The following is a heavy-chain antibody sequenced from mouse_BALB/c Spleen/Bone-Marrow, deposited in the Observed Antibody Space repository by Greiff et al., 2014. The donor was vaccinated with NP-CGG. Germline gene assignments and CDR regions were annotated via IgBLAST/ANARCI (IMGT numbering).Heavy chain of an antibody. CDR1: GLSLTSYG. Sequence: VNLVESGPGLVAPPQSLSITCTVSGLSLTSYGVHWVRQPPGKGLEWLGVIWAGGSTNYNSALMSRLSISKDNSKSQVFLKMNSLQTDDTAMYYCARVYLWYFDVWGAGTTVTVSS. CDR2: IWAGGST. V-gene: IGHV2-9*02. CDR3: ARVYLWYFDV. J-gene: IGHJ1*01. D-gene: IGHD2-3*01.